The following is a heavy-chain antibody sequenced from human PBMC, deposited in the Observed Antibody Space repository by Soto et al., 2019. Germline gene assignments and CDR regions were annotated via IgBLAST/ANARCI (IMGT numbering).Heavy chain of an antibody. D-gene: IGHD3-10*01. Sequence: SETLSLTCAVYGGSFSGYYWSWIRQPPGKGLEWMGEINHSGSTNYYPSLKSRVTISVDTSKNQFSLMLSSVTAADTAVYYCARGPRMVRGVITVARWFDPWGQGTLVTVSS. CDR2: INHSGST. CDR1: GGSFSGYY. J-gene: IGHJ5*02. V-gene: IGHV4-34*01. CDR3: ARGPRMVRGVITVARWFDP.